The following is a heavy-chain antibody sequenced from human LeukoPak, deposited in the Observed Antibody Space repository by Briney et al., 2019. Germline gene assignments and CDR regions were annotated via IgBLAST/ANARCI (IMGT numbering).Heavy chain of an antibody. Sequence: GASVKVSCKASVYTFTSYYMHWVRQAPGQGLERVGIINPSGGSTSYAQKRQGRVTMTRDTSTSTVYMELSSLRSEDTAVYYCAREGLYYYDSSGRPHYYFDYWGQGTLVTVSS. D-gene: IGHD3-22*01. CDR3: AREGLYYYDSSGRPHYYFDY. CDR2: INPSGGST. CDR1: VYTFTSYY. V-gene: IGHV1-46*01. J-gene: IGHJ4*02.